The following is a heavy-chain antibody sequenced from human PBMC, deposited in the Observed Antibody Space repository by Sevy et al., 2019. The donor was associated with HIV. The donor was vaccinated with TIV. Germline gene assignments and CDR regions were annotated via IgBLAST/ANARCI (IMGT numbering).Heavy chain of an antibody. CDR3: VWEGCTKPHDY. CDR2: LSFGCGEI. V-gene: IGHV3-23*01. Sequence: GGPLRLSCAASGFTFSKYSMSWVRQPPGKGLEWVSTLSFGCGEINYADSVKGRFTISSDNSKSSVYLQMNNLRPEDTVVYYSVWEGCTKPHDYWGQGALVTVSS. CDR1: GFTFSKYS. J-gene: IGHJ4*02. D-gene: IGHD2-8*01.